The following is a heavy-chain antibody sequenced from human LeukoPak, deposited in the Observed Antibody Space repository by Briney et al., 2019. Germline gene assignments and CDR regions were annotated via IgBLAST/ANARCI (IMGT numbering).Heavy chain of an antibody. CDR2: ISGSGGST. Sequence: GGSLRLSCAASGFTFSIYAMSCVRQAPGKGLEWVSAISGSGGSTYYADSVKGRFTISRDNSKNTLYLQMNSLRAEDTAVYYCAKDTRRVRGNCFDYWGQGTLVTVSS. J-gene: IGHJ4*02. CDR1: GFTFSIYA. V-gene: IGHV3-23*01. D-gene: IGHD3-10*01. CDR3: AKDTRRVRGNCFDY.